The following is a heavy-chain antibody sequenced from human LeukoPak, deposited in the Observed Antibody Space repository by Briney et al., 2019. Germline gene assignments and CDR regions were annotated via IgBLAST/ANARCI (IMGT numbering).Heavy chain of an antibody. CDR2: INHSGST. J-gene: IGHJ4*02. V-gene: IGHV4-34*01. D-gene: IGHD3-16*01. CDR3: ARPGADYDYVWGSYGFGY. Sequence: SETLSLTCAVYGGSFSGYYWSWIRQPPGKGLEWIGEINHSGSTNYNPSLKSRVTISVDTSKNQFSLKLSSVTAADTAVYYCARPGADYDYVWGSYGFGYWGQGTLVTVSS. CDR1: GGSFSGYY.